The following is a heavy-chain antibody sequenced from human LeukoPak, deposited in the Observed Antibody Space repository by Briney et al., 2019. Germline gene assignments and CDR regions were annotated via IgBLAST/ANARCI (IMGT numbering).Heavy chain of an antibody. Sequence: GGSLRLSCAGSGFTVSRNYMSWVRQAPGKGLEWVSGINSGGSTYYGDSVKGQFTISRDNSKNTLYLQMNSLRAEDTAVYYCARDWSHRCFDYWGQGTLVTVSS. J-gene: IGHJ4*02. CDR3: ARDWSHRCFDY. CDR2: INSGGST. V-gene: IGHV3-53*01. CDR1: GFTVSRNY. D-gene: IGHD3-3*01.